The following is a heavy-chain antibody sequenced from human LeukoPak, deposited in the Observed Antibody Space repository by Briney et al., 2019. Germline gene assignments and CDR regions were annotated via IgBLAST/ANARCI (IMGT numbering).Heavy chain of an antibody. D-gene: IGHD3-22*01. V-gene: IGHV4-34*01. Sequence: ASETLSLTCAVYGGSFSGYYWSWIRQPPGKRLEWIGEINHSGSTNYNPSLKSRVTISVDTSKNQFSLKLSSVTAADTAVYYCARLLRGGRDTPMVTMIVVRAKSGAFDIWGQGTMVTVSS. CDR2: INHSGST. CDR3: ARLLRGGRDTPMVTMIVVRAKSGAFDI. J-gene: IGHJ3*02. CDR1: GGSFSGYY.